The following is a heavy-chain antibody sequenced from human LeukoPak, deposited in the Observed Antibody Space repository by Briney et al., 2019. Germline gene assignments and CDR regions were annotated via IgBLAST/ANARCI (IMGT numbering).Heavy chain of an antibody. CDR2: FNPENGNT. D-gene: IGHD5-24*01. Sequence: GASVKVSCKASGYSFVGYGITWVRQAPGQGLEWMGWFNPENGNTNNAQKVQGRVTMTADTSTSTSYMELRSLRSDDTAVYYCAREGSRDGYNLAFDYWGQGTLVTVSS. V-gene: IGHV1-18*01. CDR1: GYSFVGYG. CDR3: AREGSRDGYNLAFDY. J-gene: IGHJ4*02.